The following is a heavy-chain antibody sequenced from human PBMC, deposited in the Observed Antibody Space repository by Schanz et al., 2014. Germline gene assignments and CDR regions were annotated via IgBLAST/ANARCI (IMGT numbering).Heavy chain of an antibody. V-gene: IGHV3-11*01. CDR1: GFIFNDYY. CDR2: ISSSGGTA. CDR3: ARACCRQDESYFDNGMDV. J-gene: IGHJ6*02. Sequence: QVQLVESGGGLVKPGGSLRLSCAASGFIFNDYYMNWIRQAPGRGLEWVSYISSSGGTAYYAESVSGRYTISRDNAKSSLYLQVNSLRAEDTAVYYCARACCRQDESYFDNGMDVWGQGTTVTVSS. D-gene: IGHD3-9*01.